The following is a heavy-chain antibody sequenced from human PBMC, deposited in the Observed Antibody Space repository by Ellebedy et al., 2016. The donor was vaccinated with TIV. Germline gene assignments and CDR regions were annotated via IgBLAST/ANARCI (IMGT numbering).Heavy chain of an antibody. CDR3: TRDITNPVRGDY. CDR2: IYPSSGGT. D-gene: IGHD4-11*01. CDR1: GYTFTSYY. J-gene: IGHJ4*02. V-gene: IGHV1-2*02. Sequence: AASVKVSCKASGYTFTSYYMHWVRQAPGQGLEWMGWIYPSSGGTKYSEKFQGRVTMTRDTSISTAYMELSRLRSDDTAVYYCTRDITNPVRGDYWGQGTLVTVSS.